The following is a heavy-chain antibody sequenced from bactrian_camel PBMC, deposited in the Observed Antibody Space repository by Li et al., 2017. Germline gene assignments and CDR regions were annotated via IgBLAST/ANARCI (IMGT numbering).Heavy chain of an antibody. D-gene: IGHD1*01. J-gene: IGHJ4*01. V-gene: IGHV3S40*01. CDR1: GFKFSLYD. Sequence: VQLVESGGGLVQPGGPLRLSCAASGFKFSLYDMSWVRQAPGKGLEWVSVMDSSGGTTHYADSVKGRFTISRDNAKNTLYLQINSLQPEDTAKYYCATAWWYSPFNYWGQGTQVTVS. CDR2: MDSSGGTT. CDR3: ATAWWYSPFNY.